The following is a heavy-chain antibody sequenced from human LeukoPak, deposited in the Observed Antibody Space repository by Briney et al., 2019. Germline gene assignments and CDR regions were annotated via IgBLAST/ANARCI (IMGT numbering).Heavy chain of an antibody. Sequence: GGSLRLSCAASGFTFSSYWMSWVRQAPGKGLEWVANIKQDGSEKYYVDSVKGRFTTSRDNAKNSLYLQMNSLRAEDTAVYYCASGKILAAFDIWGQGTMVTVSS. V-gene: IGHV3-7*01. D-gene: IGHD1-26*01. CDR2: IKQDGSEK. CDR1: GFTFSSYW. CDR3: ASGKILAAFDI. J-gene: IGHJ3*02.